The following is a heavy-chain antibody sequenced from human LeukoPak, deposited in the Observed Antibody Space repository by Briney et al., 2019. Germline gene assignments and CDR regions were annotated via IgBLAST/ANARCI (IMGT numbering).Heavy chain of an antibody. V-gene: IGHV3-23*01. J-gene: IGHJ4*02. Sequence: GGSLRLSCAASGFTFSSYGMSWVRQAPGKGLEWVSAISGSGGSTYYAHSVKGRFTISRDNSKNTLYLQMNSLRAEDTAVYYCAKVKGITMVRGVIINRPLDYWGQGTLVTVSS. CDR2: ISGSGGST. D-gene: IGHD3-10*01. CDR3: AKVKGITMVRGVIINRPLDY. CDR1: GFTFSSYG.